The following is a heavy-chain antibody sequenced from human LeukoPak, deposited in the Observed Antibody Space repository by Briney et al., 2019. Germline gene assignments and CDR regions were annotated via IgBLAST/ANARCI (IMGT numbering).Heavy chain of an antibody. J-gene: IGHJ4*02. D-gene: IGHD2-15*01. CDR1: SGSISSGNYY. CDR2: INHSGST. CDR3: ARAGSAGVDY. Sequence: SQTLSLTCTVSSGSISSGNYYWSWIRQPPGKGLEWIGEINHSGSTNYNPSLKSRVTISVDTSRNQFSLKLSSVTAADTAVYYCARAGSAGVDYWGQGTLVTVSS. V-gene: IGHV4-39*07.